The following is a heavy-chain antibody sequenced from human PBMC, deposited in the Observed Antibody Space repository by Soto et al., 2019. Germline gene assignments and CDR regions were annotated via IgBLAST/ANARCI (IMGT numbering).Heavy chain of an antibody. V-gene: IGHV2-5*02. CDR2: IYWDDDK. CDR3: AQSVSAAADTNWFDP. D-gene: IGHD6-13*01. J-gene: IGHJ5*02. CDR1: GFSLSTSGVG. Sequence: QITLKESGPTLVKPTQTLTLTCTFSGFSLSTSGVGVGWIRQPPGKALEWLALIYWDDDKRYSPSLKSRLTITKDTSKNPVVLTMTNLDPVDTATYYCAQSVSAAADTNWFDPWGQGTLVTVSS.